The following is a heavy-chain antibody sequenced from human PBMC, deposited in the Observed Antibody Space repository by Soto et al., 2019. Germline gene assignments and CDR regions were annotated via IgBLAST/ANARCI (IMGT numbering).Heavy chain of an antibody. CDR3: AKDRVALAGMGFFDS. D-gene: IGHD6-19*01. Sequence: EVQLLESGGNLIQPGGSLRLSCAASGFTLSNFAMTWVRQAPGKGLQWVSTINNSGSRTYYADSVRGRFTISRDNSNNRLYLQMTSLTADDTARYYCAKDRVALAGMGFFDSWGQGSLVIVSS. CDR2: INNSGSRT. J-gene: IGHJ4*01. V-gene: IGHV3-23*01. CDR1: GFTLSNFA.